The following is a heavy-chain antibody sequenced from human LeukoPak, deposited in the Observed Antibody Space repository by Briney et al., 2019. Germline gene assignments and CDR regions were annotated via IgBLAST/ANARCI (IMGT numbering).Heavy chain of an antibody. J-gene: IGHJ4*02. CDR2: MNPNSGNT. D-gene: IGHD6-19*01. CDR3: ARERKYSSGWYVDY. Sequence: ASVKVSCKASGYTFTSYDINWVRQATGQGLEWMGWMNPNSGNTGYAQKFQGRVTMTRNTSISTAYMELSSLRSEDTAVYYCARERKYSSGWYVDYWGQGTLVTVSS. V-gene: IGHV1-8*01. CDR1: GYTFTSYD.